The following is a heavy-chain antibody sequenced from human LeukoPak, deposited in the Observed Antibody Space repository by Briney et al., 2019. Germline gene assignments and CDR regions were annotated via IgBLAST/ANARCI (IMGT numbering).Heavy chain of an antibody. D-gene: IGHD3-10*01. V-gene: IGHV3-66*02. CDR1: RFPVSSNY. CDR2: IYSGDNT. Sequence: TGGSLRLSCAASRFPVSSNYMNWVRQAPGKGLEWVSIIYSGDNTYYADSVKGRFTISRDNSKNTSYLKMNSLRAEDTAVYYCARGGFGGGYFDDWGQGTLVTVSS. J-gene: IGHJ4*02. CDR3: ARGGFGGGYFDD.